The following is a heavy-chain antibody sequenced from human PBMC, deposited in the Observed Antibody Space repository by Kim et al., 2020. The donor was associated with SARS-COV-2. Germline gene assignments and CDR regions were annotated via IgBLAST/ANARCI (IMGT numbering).Heavy chain of an antibody. CDR3: VKDPTMIGDN. Sequence: GGSLRLSCAASGFTFSSDSMTWVRQAPGKGLEWISYISSSSGTIYYADSVKGRFTISRDNAKNSLYLQMNSLRDEDTAVYYCVKDPTMIGDNWGQGTLVTVSS. J-gene: IGHJ4*02. V-gene: IGHV3-48*02. CDR1: GFTFSSDS. D-gene: IGHD3-22*01. CDR2: ISSSSGTI.